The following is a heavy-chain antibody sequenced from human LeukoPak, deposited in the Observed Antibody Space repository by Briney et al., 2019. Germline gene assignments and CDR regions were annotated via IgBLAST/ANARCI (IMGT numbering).Heavy chain of an antibody. V-gene: IGHV3-30*02. J-gene: IGHJ4*02. CDR1: GFTFSSYG. CDR3: AKGWVPAAIFDY. CDR2: IRYDGSNK. Sequence: GGSLRLSCAASGFTFSSYGMHWVRQAPGKGLEWVAFIRYDGSNKYYADSVKGRFTISRDNSKNTLYLQMNSLRAEDTAVYYCAKGWVPAAIFDYWGQGTLVTVSS. D-gene: IGHD2-2*01.